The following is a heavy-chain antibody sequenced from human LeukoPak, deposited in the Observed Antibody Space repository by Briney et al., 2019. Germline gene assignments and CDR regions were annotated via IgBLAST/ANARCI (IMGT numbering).Heavy chain of an antibody. J-gene: IGHJ4*02. CDR1: GGSFSGYY. Sequence: KSSETLSLTCAVYGGSFSGYYWSWIRQPPGKGLEWIGEINHSGSTNYNPSLKSRVTISVDTSKNQFSLKLSSVTAADTAVYYCARVGPRAYSYGEFWGQGTLVTVSS. V-gene: IGHV4-34*01. CDR2: INHSGST. D-gene: IGHD5-18*01. CDR3: ARVGPRAYSYGEF.